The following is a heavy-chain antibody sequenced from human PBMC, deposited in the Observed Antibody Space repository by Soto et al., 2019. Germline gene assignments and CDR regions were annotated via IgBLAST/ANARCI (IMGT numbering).Heavy chain of an antibody. CDR2: IYYSGST. J-gene: IGHJ5*02. CDR1: GGSISSYY. D-gene: IGHD6-19*01. V-gene: IGHV4-59*01. Sequence: QVQLQESGPGLVKPSETLSLTCTVSGGSISSYYWSWIRQPPGKGLEWIGYIYYSGSTNYNPSLTSRVTISVDTSKNQFSLKLSSVTAADTAVYYCARVGVGGTIWFDPWGQGTLVTVSS. CDR3: ARVGVGGTIWFDP.